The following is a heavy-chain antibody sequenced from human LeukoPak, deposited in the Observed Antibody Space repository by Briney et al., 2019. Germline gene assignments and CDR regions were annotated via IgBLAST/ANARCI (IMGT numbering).Heavy chain of an antibody. CDR2: INHSGST. D-gene: IGHD3-10*01. Sequence: PSETLCLSCAASGGTFSGYYLSWIRQAPGKGLEWVGVINHSGSTNYNASLKSRVSISVDTSKNQFPLKLSYVTAEDTAVYYCARGRTMVRGVIPRVSGGSFDYWGEETLLAVPS. CDR1: GGTFSGYY. CDR3: ARGRTMVRGVIPRVSGGSFDY. V-gene: IGHV4-34*01. J-gene: IGHJ4*02.